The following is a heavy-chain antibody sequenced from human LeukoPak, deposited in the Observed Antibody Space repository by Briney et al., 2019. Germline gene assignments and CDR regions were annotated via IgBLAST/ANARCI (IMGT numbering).Heavy chain of an antibody. D-gene: IGHD3-9*01. Sequence: SVKVSCKASGGTFSSYAISWVRQAPGQGLEWMGGIIPIFGTANYAQKFQGRVTITADESTSTAYMELSSLRSEDTAVYYCTRDPSVDYDLLSHWFDPWGQGTLVTVSS. CDR1: GGTFSSYA. CDR3: TRDPSVDYDLLSHWFDP. J-gene: IGHJ5*02. V-gene: IGHV1-69*13. CDR2: IIPIFGTA.